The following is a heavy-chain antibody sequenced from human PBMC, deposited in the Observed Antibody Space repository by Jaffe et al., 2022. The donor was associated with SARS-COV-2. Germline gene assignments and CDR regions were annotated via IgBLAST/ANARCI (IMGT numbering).Heavy chain of an antibody. Sequence: EMQLLESGGGLAQPGGSLRLACAASGFTFRNNALGWVRQAPGRGLELVSSIGSSGDSTLYADSVKGRFTISRDNSKDTIFLQMNNLRADDTAVYYCAKAGPYYLDFWGQGTQVTVSS. J-gene: IGHJ4*02. CDR2: IGSSGDST. CDR1: GFTFRNNA. CDR3: AKAGPYYLDF. D-gene: IGHD3-10*01. V-gene: IGHV3-23*01.